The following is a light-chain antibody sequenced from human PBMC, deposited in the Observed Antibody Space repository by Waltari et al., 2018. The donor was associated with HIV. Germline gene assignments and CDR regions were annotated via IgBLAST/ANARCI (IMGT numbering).Light chain of an antibody. V-gene: IGLV2-23*02. CDR1: NSDVGSYDL. J-gene: IGLJ2*01. Sequence: QSALTQPASVSGSPGQSVTISCAGSNSDVGSYDLVLWYQHHPGKAPKRLIYEVTKRPSGVSKRFSGSKSGNTASLTISGLQAEDEADYYCFSYAGSHTFVVFGGGTKLTVL. CDR2: EVT. CDR3: FSYAGSHTFVV.